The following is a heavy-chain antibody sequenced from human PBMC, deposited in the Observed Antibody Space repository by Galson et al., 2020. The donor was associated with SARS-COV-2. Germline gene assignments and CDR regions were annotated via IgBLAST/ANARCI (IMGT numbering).Heavy chain of an antibody. Sequence: NSGGSLRLSCAASGFTFSDYYMSWIRQAPGKGLEWVSYISSSGSTIYYADSGKGRFTISRDNAKNSLYLQMNSLRAEDTAVYYWAGLDFWSGYYIDYWGQGTLVTVSS. CDR3: AGLDFWSGYYIDY. D-gene: IGHD3-3*01. CDR1: GFTFSDYY. J-gene: IGHJ4*02. CDR2: ISSSGSTI. V-gene: IGHV3-11*01.